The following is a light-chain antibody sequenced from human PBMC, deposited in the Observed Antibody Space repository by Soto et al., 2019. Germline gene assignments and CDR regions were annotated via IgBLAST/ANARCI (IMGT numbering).Light chain of an antibody. CDR2: GAS. Sequence: IVLAQSPGTLSLPPGERGTLSCRASQSVSSNLAWYQQKPGQAPRLLIYGASTRATGIPARFSGSGSGTEFTLTISSLQSEDFAVYYCQQRTNGLTFGGGTKVDIK. J-gene: IGKJ4*01. CDR1: QSVSSN. V-gene: IGKV3-15*01. CDR3: QQRTNGLT.